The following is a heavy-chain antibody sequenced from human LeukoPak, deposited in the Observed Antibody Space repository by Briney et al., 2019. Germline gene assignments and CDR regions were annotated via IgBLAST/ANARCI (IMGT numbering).Heavy chain of an antibody. D-gene: IGHD3-3*01. Sequence: PGGSLRLSCAAPGFTFSDYAMHWVRQAPGKGLEWVAVLSYGGTNKYYADSVKGRFTISRDNSKNTMFLQMNSLRAEDTAVYHCARDRSGYANDAFDFWGQGTMVTVSS. V-gene: IGHV3-30-3*01. CDR2: LSYGGTNK. J-gene: IGHJ3*01. CDR1: GFTFSDYA. CDR3: ARDRSGYANDAFDF.